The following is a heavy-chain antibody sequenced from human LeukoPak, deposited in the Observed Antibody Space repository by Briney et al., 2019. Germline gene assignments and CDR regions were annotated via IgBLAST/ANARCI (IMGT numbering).Heavy chain of an antibody. J-gene: IGHJ4*02. CDR2: IKQDGSEK. D-gene: IGHD3-10*01. CDR3: AKDGWFGEPGLFDY. V-gene: IGHV3-7*03. Sequence: GGSLRLSCVASGFTLSSYWMNWVRQSPGKGLEWVAIIKQDGSEKYYVDSVKGRFTISRDNAKNSVYLQMNSLRAEDTAVYYCAKDGWFGEPGLFDYWGQGTLVTVSS. CDR1: GFTLSSYW.